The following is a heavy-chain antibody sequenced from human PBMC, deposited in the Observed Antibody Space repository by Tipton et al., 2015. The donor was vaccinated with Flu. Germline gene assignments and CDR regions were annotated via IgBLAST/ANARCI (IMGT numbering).Heavy chain of an antibody. D-gene: IGHD3-10*02. V-gene: IGHV4-38-2*01. CDR2: IYHRGT. J-gene: IGHJ4*02. CDR1: GYSISSGYY. CDR3: ARLSYYDVDLKNFYFDY. Sequence: TLSLTCAVSGYSISSGYYWGWIRQPPGKGLEWIGSIYHRGTNSNPSLKSRVTISIDTPKNQFSLMLRSVTAADTAVYYCARLSYYDVDLKNFYFDYWGQGALVTVSS.